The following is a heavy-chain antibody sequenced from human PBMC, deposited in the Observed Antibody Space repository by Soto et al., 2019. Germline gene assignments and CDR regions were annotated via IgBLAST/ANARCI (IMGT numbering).Heavy chain of an antibody. CDR1: GFTFSSYA. CDR2: VSGSGGAT. J-gene: IGHJ4*02. D-gene: IGHD1-1*01. Sequence: EVQLLESGGGLVQPGGSLRLSCAASGFTFSSYAMSWVRKAPGKGLAWVAHVSGSGGATYYIDSVKGRFTISRDNSRNTLSLQRTSLRAEDTAVYYCAKLLDHDPHLLFGYWGQGTLVTVAS. CDR3: AKLLDHDPHLLFGY. V-gene: IGHV3-23*01.